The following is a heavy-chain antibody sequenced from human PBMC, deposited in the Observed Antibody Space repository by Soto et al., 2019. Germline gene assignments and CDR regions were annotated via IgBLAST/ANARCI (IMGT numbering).Heavy chain of an antibody. Sequence: PSETLSLTCTVCGGSINTFYWSWVRQPAGKGLEWIGRIFSSGSTSFNPSLASRVAMSVDTSKNHFSLNLSSVTAADMAVYYCAREGSYSAYNFAHGIQLWSFDFWGQGALVTVSS. CDR2: IFSSGST. CDR3: AREGSYSAYNFAHGIQLWSFDF. V-gene: IGHV4-4*07. D-gene: IGHD5-12*01. J-gene: IGHJ4*02. CDR1: GGSINTFY.